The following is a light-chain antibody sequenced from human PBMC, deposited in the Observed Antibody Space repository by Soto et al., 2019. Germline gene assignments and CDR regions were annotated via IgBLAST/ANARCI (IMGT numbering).Light chain of an antibody. J-gene: IGKJ1*01. CDR1: QGLNNY. V-gene: IGKV1-27*01. Sequence: DIQMTQAPSSLSASVGDRVTITCRASQGLNNYLAWYQQKPGKVPKLLIYAASTLQSGVPSRFSGSVSGTDFTLTISSLQPEDVATYYCQKYNSAPWTFGQGTKVDIK. CDR3: QKYNSAPWT. CDR2: AAS.